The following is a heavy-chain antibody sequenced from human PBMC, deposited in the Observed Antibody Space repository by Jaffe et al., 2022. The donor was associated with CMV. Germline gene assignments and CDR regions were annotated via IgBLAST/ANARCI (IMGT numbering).Heavy chain of an antibody. CDR1: EYIFTDYG. Sequence: QAQLVQSGEEVKRPGASVKVSCKASEYIFTDYGINWVRQAPGQGLEWMGWISAYNGNTNYAQKFQGRVTMTTDTSASTVYMELRSLKSDDTALYYCARDPADLRGSYDGSDIWGQGTMVTVSS. CDR2: ISAYNGNT. D-gene: IGHD2-15*01. V-gene: IGHV1-18*04. CDR3: ARDPADLRGSYDGSDI. J-gene: IGHJ3*02.